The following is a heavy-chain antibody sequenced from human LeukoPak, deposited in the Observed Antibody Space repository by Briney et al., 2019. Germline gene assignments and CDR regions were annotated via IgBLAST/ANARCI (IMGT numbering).Heavy chain of an antibody. CDR3: ARAPRYYYDSSGYLNDAFGI. Sequence: PSETLSLTCTVSGGSISSYYWSWIRQPPGKGLEWIGYIYYSGSTYYNPSLKSRVTISVDTSKNQFSLKLSSVTAADTAVYYCARAPRYYYDSSGYLNDAFGIWGQGTMVTVSS. J-gene: IGHJ3*02. CDR1: GGSISSYY. D-gene: IGHD3-22*01. V-gene: IGHV4-30-4*01. CDR2: IYYSGST.